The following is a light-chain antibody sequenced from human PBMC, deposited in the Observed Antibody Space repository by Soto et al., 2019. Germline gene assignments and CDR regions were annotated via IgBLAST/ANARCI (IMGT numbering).Light chain of an antibody. CDR1: SGSVSTSYY. Sequence: QTVVTQEPSFSVSPGRTVTLTCGLGSGSVSTSYYPSWYQQTPGQAPRTLIYSTNTRSSGVPDRFSGSILGNKAALTITGAQADDESDYYCALYMGSGIYVFGTGTKVTVL. CDR2: STN. V-gene: IGLV8-61*01. J-gene: IGLJ1*01. CDR3: ALYMGSGIYV.